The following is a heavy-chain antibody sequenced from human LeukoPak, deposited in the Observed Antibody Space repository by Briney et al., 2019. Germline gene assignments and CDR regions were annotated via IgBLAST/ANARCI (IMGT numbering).Heavy chain of an antibody. Sequence: GGSLRLSCAASGFTFSTYAMRWVRQAPGKGLEWVSEITYSDDSIDYADSVKGRFTISRDNSKNTLYLQMNSLRAEDTAVYYCAMSGYYVSFDYWGQGTLVTVSS. CDR1: GFTFSTYA. V-gene: IGHV3-23*01. CDR2: ITYSDDSI. D-gene: IGHD3-22*01. J-gene: IGHJ4*02. CDR3: AMSGYYVSFDY.